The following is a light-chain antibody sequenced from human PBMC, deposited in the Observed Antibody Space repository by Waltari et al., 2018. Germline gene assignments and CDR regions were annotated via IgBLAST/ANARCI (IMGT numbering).Light chain of an antibody. CDR2: AAS. CDR3: QQSYSTPPT. J-gene: IGKJ1*01. Sequence: DIQMTQSPSSLSASVVDRVTITCRASQSISSYLNWYQEKPGKAPKLLIYAASSLQSGVPSRFSGSGSGTEFTLTISSLKPEDFATYYCQQSYSTPPTFGQGTKVEIK. V-gene: IGKV1-39*01. CDR1: QSISSY.